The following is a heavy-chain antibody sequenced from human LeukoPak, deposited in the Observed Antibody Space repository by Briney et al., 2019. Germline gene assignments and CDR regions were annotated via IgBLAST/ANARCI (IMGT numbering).Heavy chain of an antibody. CDR3: ARMLWGYSYGLDY. V-gene: IGHV1-46*01. CDR2: INPRGGST. Sequence: ASVKVSCKASGYTFTSYYMHWVRQAPGQGLEWMGMINPRGGSTSYAQKFQGRVTMTTDTSTSTVYMELSSLRSEDTAVYYCARMLWGYSYGLDYWGQGTLVSVSS. CDR1: GYTFTSYY. D-gene: IGHD5-18*01. J-gene: IGHJ4*02.